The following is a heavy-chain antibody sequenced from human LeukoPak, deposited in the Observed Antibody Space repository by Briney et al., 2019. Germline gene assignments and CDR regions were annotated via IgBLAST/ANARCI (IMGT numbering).Heavy chain of an antibody. D-gene: IGHD6-13*01. J-gene: IGHJ3*02. V-gene: IGHV3-48*03. CDR1: GFTFSSYE. Sequence: GGSLRLSCAASGFTFSSYEMNWVRQAPGKGLEWVSYISSSGSTIYYADSVKGRFTISRDNAKNSLYLQMNSLRAEDMALYYCAKDKAAATHDAFDIWGQGTMVTVSS. CDR2: ISSSGSTI. CDR3: AKDKAAATHDAFDI.